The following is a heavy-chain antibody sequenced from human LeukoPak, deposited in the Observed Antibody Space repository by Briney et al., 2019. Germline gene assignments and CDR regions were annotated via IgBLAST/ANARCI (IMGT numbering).Heavy chain of an antibody. J-gene: IGHJ5*02. CDR1: GGTFSSYA. CDR2: IIPIFGTA. D-gene: IGHD2-15*01. V-gene: IGHV1-69*05. CDR3: ARGFEDCSGGSCITP. Sequence: EASVKVSCKASGGTFSSYAISWVRQAPGQGLEWMGGIIPIFGTANYAQKFQGRVTIATDESTSTAYMELSSLRSEDTAVYYCARGFEDCSGGSCITPWGQGTLVTVSS.